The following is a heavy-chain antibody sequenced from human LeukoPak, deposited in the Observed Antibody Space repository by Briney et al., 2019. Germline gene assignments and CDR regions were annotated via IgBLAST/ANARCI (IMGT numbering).Heavy chain of an antibody. CDR1: GFSVSSSY. J-gene: IGHJ4*02. CDR2: IKQDGSEK. D-gene: IGHD2-2*01. V-gene: IGHV3-7*01. CDR3: ARGRECSGTGCYLPGIY. Sequence: GGSLRLSCAASGFSVSSSYMYWVRQAPGKGLEWVANIKQDGSEKYHVDSVKGRFTISRDNAKNSLYLQMDSLRVEDTAVYYCARGRECSGTGCYLPGIYWGQGILVTVSS.